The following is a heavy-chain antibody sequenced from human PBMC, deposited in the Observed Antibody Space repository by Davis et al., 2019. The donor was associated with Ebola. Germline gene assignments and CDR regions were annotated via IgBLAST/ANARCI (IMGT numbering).Heavy chain of an antibody. CDR2: IHYSGST. V-gene: IGHV4-61*01. CDR3: ARGSSYYDILTGFNNWFDP. J-gene: IGHJ5*02. D-gene: IGHD3-9*01. CDR1: GGSVSSDSHY. Sequence: MPSETLSLTCTVSGGSVSSDSHYWSWIRQPPGKGLEWIGYIHYSGSTNYNPSLKSRVTISVDTSKNQFSLKLSSVTAADTAVYYCARGSSYYDILTGFNNWFDPWGQGTLVTVSS.